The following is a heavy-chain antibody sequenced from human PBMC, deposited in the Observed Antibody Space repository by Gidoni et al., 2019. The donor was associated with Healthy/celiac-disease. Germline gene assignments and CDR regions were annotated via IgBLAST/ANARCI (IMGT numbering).Heavy chain of an antibody. J-gene: IGHJ4*02. CDR2: IIGSGGSK. Sequence: EVQLLESGGGLVQPGGSLRLSCAASGFTFSSYAMSWVRQAPGKGVEWVSAIIGSGGSKYYADSVKGRFTSSRDNSKNTLYLQMNSLRAEDTAVYYCAKGESVVPAARFDYWGQGTLVTVSS. CDR3: AKGESVVPAARFDY. CDR1: GFTFSSYA. D-gene: IGHD2-2*01. V-gene: IGHV3-23*01.